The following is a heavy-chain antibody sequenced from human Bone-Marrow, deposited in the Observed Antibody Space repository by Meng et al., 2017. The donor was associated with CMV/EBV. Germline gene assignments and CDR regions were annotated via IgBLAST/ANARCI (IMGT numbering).Heavy chain of an antibody. D-gene: IGHD3-10*01. Sequence: SVKVSCKASGGTFSSYAISWVRQAPGQGLEWMGGIIPIFGTANYAQKFQGRVTITTDESTSTAYMELSSLRSEDTAVYYGARGGGPMVRGVINPFDYYYGMDVWGQGTTVTVSS. J-gene: IGHJ6*02. V-gene: IGHV1-69*05. CDR2: IIPIFGTA. CDR1: GGTFSSYA. CDR3: ARGGGPMVRGVINPFDYYYGMDV.